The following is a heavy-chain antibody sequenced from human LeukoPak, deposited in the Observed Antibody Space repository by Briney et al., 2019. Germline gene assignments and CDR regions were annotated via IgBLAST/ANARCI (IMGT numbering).Heavy chain of an antibody. CDR1: GFTFSSYW. V-gene: IGHV3-7*02. CDR2: IKEDGSEK. Sequence: GGSLRLSCAASGFTFSSYWMSWVRQAPGKGLEWVANIKEDGSEKNYVDSVKGRFTISRDNSKNTLYLEMNSLRPEDTAVYYCARFRAATTRFDYWGQGTLVTVSS. D-gene: IGHD1/OR15-1a*01. CDR3: ARFRAATTRFDY. J-gene: IGHJ4*02.